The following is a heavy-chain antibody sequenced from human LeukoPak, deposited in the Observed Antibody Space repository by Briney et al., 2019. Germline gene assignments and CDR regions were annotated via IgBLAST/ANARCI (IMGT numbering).Heavy chain of an antibody. CDR3: ARELRGYNRLRTYYYYMDV. CDR1: GFTFSSYE. J-gene: IGHJ6*03. CDR2: ISSSGSTI. Sequence: PGGSLRLSCAASGFTFSSYEMNWVRQAPGKGLEWVSYISSSGSTIYYADSVKGRFTISRDNAKNSLYLQMNSLKTDDTAVYYCARELRGYNRLRTYYYYMDVWGKGTTVTVSS. D-gene: IGHD5-24*01. V-gene: IGHV3-48*03.